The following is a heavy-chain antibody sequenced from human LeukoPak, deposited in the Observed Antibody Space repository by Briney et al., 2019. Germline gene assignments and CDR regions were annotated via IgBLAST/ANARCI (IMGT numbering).Heavy chain of an antibody. CDR2: INHSGST. Sequence: KSSKTLSLTCAVYGGSFSGYYWSWIRQPPGKGLEWIGEINHSGSTNYNPSLKSRVTISVDTSKNQFSLKLSSVTAADTAVYYCARGTMTTVTYYFDYWGQGTLVTVSS. CDR1: GGSFSGYY. J-gene: IGHJ4*02. D-gene: IGHD4-17*01. V-gene: IGHV4-34*01. CDR3: ARGTMTTVTYYFDY.